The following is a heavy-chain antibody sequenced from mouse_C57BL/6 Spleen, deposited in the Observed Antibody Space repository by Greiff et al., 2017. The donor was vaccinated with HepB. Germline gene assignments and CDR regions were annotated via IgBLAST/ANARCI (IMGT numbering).Heavy chain of an antibody. CDR1: GYTFTSYW. D-gene: IGHD2-4*01. CDR2: IDPSDSYT. CDR3: AREGTYYDYKGFAY. Sequence: QVQLQQPGAELVKPGASVKLSCKASGYTFTSYWMQWVKQRPGQGLEWIGEIDPSDSYTNYNQKFKGKATLTVDTSSSTAYMQLSSLTSEDSAVYYCAREGTYYDYKGFAYWGQGTLVTVSA. V-gene: IGHV1-50*01. J-gene: IGHJ3*01.